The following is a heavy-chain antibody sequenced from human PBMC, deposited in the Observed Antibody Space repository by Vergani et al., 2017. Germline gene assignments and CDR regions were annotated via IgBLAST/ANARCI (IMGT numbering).Heavy chain of an antibody. CDR2: INPNSGGT. CDR3: AREATTGTTGGXFDP. CDR1: GYTFTGYY. D-gene: IGHD1-1*01. V-gene: IGHV1-2*02. Sequence: QVQLVQSGAEVKKPGASVKVSCKASGYTFTGYYMHWVRQAPGQGLEWMGWINPNSGGTNYAQKFQGRVTMTRDTSISTAYLELSRLRSDDTAVYYCAREATTGTTGGXFDPWGQGTLVTVSS. J-gene: IGHJ5*02.